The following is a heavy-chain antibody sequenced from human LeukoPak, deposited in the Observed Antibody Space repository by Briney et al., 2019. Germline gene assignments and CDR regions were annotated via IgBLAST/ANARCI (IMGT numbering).Heavy chain of an antibody. CDR2: ISSSSSTI. CDR1: GFTFNSYE. D-gene: IGHD4-17*01. J-gene: IGHJ3*02. Sequence: PGGSLRLSCAASGFTFNSYEMNWVRQAPGKGLEWVSYISSSSSTIYYADSVKGRFTISRDNAKNSLYLQMNSLRDEDTAVYYCARDRGYGDYVGAFDIWGQGTMVTVSS. CDR3: ARDRGYGDYVGAFDI. V-gene: IGHV3-48*02.